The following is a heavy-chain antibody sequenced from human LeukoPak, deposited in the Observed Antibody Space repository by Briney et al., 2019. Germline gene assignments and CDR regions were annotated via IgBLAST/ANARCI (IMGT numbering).Heavy chain of an antibody. CDR2: IYYSGSI. Sequence: SETLSLTCTVSGGSISSSSYYWGWIRQPPGKGLEWIGSIYYSGSIYYNPSLKSRVTISVDTSKNQFSLKLSSVTAADTAVYYCARDRADIVVVVAATRGLYYMDVWGKGTTATVSS. J-gene: IGHJ6*03. V-gene: IGHV4-39*07. CDR1: GGSISSSSYY. D-gene: IGHD2-15*01. CDR3: ARDRADIVVVVAATRGLYYMDV.